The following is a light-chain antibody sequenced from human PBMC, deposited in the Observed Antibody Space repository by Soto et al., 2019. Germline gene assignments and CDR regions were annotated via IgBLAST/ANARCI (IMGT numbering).Light chain of an antibody. J-gene: IGLJ2*01. V-gene: IGLV6-57*02. Sequence: NFMLTQPHSVSESPGKTVTISCTGSSGSIASNYVQWYQQRPGSAPTTVIYENDQRPSGVPDRFSGSIDSSSNSASLTISGLKTEDEAVYYCQSYDASSVFFGGGTKVTVL. CDR1: SGSIASNY. CDR3: QSYDASSVF. CDR2: END.